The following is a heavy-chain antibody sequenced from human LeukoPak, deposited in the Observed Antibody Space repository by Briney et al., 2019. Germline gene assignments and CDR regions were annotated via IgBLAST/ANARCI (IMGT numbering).Heavy chain of an antibody. D-gene: IGHD4/OR15-4a*01. J-gene: IGHJ3*01. V-gene: IGHV3-48*04. CDR1: GFTFSSYG. Sequence: GGSLRLSCAASGFTFSSYGMHWVRQAPGKGLEWVSYISSGGRTIHYADSVKGRFTISRDSAKTSLYLQMNSLRAEDTAVYYCARDGAGPDAFDVWGQGTMVTVSS. CDR2: ISSGGRTI. CDR3: ARDGAGPDAFDV.